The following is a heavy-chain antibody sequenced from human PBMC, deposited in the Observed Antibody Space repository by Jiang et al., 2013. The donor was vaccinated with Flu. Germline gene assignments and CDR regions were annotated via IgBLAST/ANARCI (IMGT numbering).Heavy chain of an antibody. CDR2: ISAYNGNT. CDR1: GYTFTSYG. V-gene: IGHV1-18*01. D-gene: IGHD2-2*01. CDR3: ARADFRSYCSSTSCFGNWFDP. Sequence: GAEVKKPGASVKVSCKASGYTFTSYGISWVRQAPGQGLEWMGWISAYNGNTNYAQKLQGRVTMTTDTSTSTAYMELRSLRSDDTAVYYCARADFRSYCSSTSCFGNWFDPWGQGTLGHRLL. J-gene: IGHJ5*02.